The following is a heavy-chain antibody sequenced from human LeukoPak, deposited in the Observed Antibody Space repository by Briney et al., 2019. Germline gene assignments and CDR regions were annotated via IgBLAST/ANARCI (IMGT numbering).Heavy chain of an antibody. Sequence: KGGESLKISCKGSGYSFTSYWIGWVRQMPGKGLEWMGIIYPGDSDTRYSPSFQGQVTIPADKSISTAYLQWSSLKASDTAMYYCARLTDPYSGSYPTYFDYWGQGTLVTVSS. CDR3: ARLTDPYSGSYPTYFDY. V-gene: IGHV5-51*01. CDR2: IYPGDSDT. D-gene: IGHD1-26*01. J-gene: IGHJ4*02. CDR1: GYSFTSYW.